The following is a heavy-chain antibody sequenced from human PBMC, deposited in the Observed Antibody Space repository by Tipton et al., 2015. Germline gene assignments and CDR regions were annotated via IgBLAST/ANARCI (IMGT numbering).Heavy chain of an antibody. D-gene: IGHD3-22*01. J-gene: IGHJ4*02. CDR3: ARDARQYFHDTSHYHGGFFDY. CDR2: IYYSGST. CDR1: GGSISSGGYY. Sequence: TLSLTCTVSGGSISSGGYYWSWIRQHPGKGLEWIGYIYYSGSTYHNPSLKSRVTMSFDTSKNQFSLKLTSVTATDTAVYYCARDARQYFHDTSHYHGGFFDYWGQGALVTVSS. V-gene: IGHV4-31*03.